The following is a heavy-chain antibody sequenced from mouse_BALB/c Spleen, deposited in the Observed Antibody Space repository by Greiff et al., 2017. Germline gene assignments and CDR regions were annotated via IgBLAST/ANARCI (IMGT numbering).Heavy chain of an antibody. D-gene: IGHD2-14*01. V-gene: IGHV1-7*01. CDR1: GYTFTSYW. Sequence: VQLVESGAELAKPGASVKMSCKASGYTFTSYWMHWVKQRPGQGLEWIGYINPSTGYTEYNQKFKDKATLTADKSSSTAYMQLSSLTSEDSAVYYCARTRYDVGFDYWGQGTTLTVSS. CDR3: ARTRYDVGFDY. CDR2: INPSTGYT. J-gene: IGHJ2*01.